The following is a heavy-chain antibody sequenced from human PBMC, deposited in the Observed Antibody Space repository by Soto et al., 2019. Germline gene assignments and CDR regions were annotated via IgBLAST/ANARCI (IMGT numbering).Heavy chain of an antibody. CDR2: IYHSGST. V-gene: IGHV4-34*01. D-gene: IGHD2-2*01. Sequence: SETLSLTCAVYGGSFSGYYWSWIRQPPGKGLEWIGEIYHSGSTNYNPSLKSRVTISVDTSKNQFSLKLSSVTAADTAVYYCARGGNTNIVVVPATPDLFDYWGQGTLVTVSS. J-gene: IGHJ4*02. CDR3: ARGGNTNIVVVPATPDLFDY. CDR1: GGSFSGYY.